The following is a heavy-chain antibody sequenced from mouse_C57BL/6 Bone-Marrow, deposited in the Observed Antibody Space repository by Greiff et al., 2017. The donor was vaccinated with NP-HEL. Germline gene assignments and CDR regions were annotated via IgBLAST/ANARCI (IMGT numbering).Heavy chain of an antibody. D-gene: IGHD1-1*01. CDR2: INPNNGGT. J-gene: IGHJ3*01. CDR3: AREYDGGIAWFAY. V-gene: IGHV1-26*01. Sequence: EVQLQQSGPELVKPGASVKISCKASGYTFTDYYMNWVKQSHGKSLEWIGDINPNNGGTSYNQKFKGKATLTGDKSSSTAYMELRSLTSEDSAVYYCAREYDGGIAWFAYWGQGTLVTVSA. CDR1: GYTFTDYY.